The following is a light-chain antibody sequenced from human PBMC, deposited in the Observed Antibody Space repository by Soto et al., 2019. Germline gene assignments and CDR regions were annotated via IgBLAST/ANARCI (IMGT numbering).Light chain of an antibody. CDR2: DAS. V-gene: IGKV3-11*01. CDR3: QQRSNWPQIT. CDR1: QSVSKY. Sequence: EIVLTQSPATLSLSPGERATLSCRASQSVSKYLAWYQQKPGQAPRLLIHDASNRATGIPARFSGSGSGTDCTLTISSLEPDDFGVYYCQQRSNWPQITFGGGTKVEIK. J-gene: IGKJ4*01.